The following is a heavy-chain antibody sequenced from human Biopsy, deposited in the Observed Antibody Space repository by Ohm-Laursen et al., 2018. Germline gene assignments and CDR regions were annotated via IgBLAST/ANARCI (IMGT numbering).Heavy chain of an antibody. V-gene: IGHV4-59*01. J-gene: IGHJ5*02. CDR2: VYNGGIT. CDR3: ARTPRDSFWSGSYKRGLWFDP. D-gene: IGHD3-3*01. CDR1: GGSIISYY. Sequence: GALSLTCSVSGGSIISYYWTWIRQPPGKGLEWIGHVYNGGITNYNPTLKSRVTISKDTSKNQFSLQVNSVTAADTAVYYCARTPRDSFWSGSYKRGLWFDPWGQGTLVIVSS.